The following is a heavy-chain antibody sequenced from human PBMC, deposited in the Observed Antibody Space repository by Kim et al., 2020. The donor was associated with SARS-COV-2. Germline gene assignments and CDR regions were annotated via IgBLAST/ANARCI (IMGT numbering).Heavy chain of an antibody. CDR3: VRLIDY. Sequence: GGSLRLSCAASGFIFSNYWMSWVRQAPGKGPECVANIRPDGGVQFYVDSVRGRFSISRDNAQNSLYLQMNSLRVEDTAVYYCVRLIDYWGQGTLVSVS. CDR1: GFIFSNYW. CDR2: IRPDGGVQ. J-gene: IGHJ4*02. V-gene: IGHV3-7*03.